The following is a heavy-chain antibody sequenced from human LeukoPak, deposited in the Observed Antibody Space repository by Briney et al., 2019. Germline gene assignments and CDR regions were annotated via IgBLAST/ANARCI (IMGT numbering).Heavy chain of an antibody. V-gene: IGHV3-30*18. D-gene: IGHD3-10*01. CDR2: ISNDGSLK. CDR1: GFTFSNSG. Sequence: GWSLRLSCAASGFTFSNSGMHWVRQGPGKGLEWVAVISNDGSLKNYADPVKGRFTISRDNSKNTLYLQMNSLRTEDTAVYYCAKDQKLVVWGQGTLVTVSS. CDR3: AKDQKLVV. J-gene: IGHJ4*02.